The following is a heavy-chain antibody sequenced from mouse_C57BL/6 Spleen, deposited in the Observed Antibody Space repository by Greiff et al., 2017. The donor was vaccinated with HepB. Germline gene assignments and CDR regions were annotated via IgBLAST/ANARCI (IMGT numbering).Heavy chain of an antibody. CDR3: ARLTGNYFDY. J-gene: IGHJ2*01. CDR1: GFTFSDYG. V-gene: IGHV5-17*01. Sequence: EVNLVESGGGLVKPGGSLKLSCAASGFTFSDYGMHWVRQAPEKGLEWVAYISSGSSTIYYADTVKGRFTISRDNAKNTLFLQMTSLRSEDTAMYYCARLTGNYFDYWGQGTTLTVSS. CDR2: ISSGSSTI. D-gene: IGHD4-1*01.